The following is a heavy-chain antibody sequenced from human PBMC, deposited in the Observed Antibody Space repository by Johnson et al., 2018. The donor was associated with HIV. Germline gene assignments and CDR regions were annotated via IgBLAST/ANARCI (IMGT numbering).Heavy chain of an antibody. CDR2: IKHDGSEK. D-gene: IGHD4-23*01. CDR1: GFTFSRYW. V-gene: IGHV3-7*01. J-gene: IGHJ3*02. Sequence: VQLVESGGGVVQPGRSLRLSCAASGFTFSRYWMSWVRQAPGKGLEWVANIKHDGSEKYYVDSVKGRFTISRDNAKNSLYLQMNSLRAEDTAMYYCARQFRSVGAPDAFDIWGQGTMVTVSS. CDR3: ARQFRSVGAPDAFDI.